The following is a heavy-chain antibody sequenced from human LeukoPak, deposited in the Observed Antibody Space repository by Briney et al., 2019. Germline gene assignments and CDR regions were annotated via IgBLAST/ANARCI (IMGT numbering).Heavy chain of an antibody. V-gene: IGHV1-18*01. CDR3: ARDSGYSSGWYLVAAFDI. Sequence: GASGKVSCKASGYTFTSYGISWVRQAPGQGLEWMGWISAYNGNTNYAQKLQGRVTMTTDTSTSTAYMELRSLRSDDTAVYYCARDSGYSSGWYLVAAFDIWGQGTMVTVSS. CDR1: GYTFTSYG. D-gene: IGHD6-19*01. J-gene: IGHJ3*02. CDR2: ISAYNGNT.